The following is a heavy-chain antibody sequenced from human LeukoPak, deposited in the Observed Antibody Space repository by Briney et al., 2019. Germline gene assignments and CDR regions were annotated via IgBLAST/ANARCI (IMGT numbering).Heavy chain of an antibody. CDR3: ARGYSSGWDPGYYFDY. CDR1: GGSFSGYY. Sequence: SETLSLTCAVYGGSFSGYYWSWIRQPPGKGLEWIGEINHSGSTNYNPSLKSRVTISVDTSKNQFSLKLSSVTAADTAVYYCARGYSSGWDPGYYFDYWGQGTLVTVSS. D-gene: IGHD6-19*01. J-gene: IGHJ4*02. CDR2: INHSGST. V-gene: IGHV4-34*01.